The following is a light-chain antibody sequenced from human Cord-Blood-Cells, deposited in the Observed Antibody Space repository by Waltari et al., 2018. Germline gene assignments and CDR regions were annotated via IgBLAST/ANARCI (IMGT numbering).Light chain of an antibody. CDR3: MQATQFPLT. CDR2: KTS. V-gene: IGKV2-24*01. Sequence: IVMTQTPLSSPVTLGQPASISCRPSQSLVPRYGNTYLSWLKQRPGYAPRPLIYKTSNRFSGVQDRFSGSGAWTDFALKNSRVEAENVGVYDCMQATQFPLTSGAGTKVEIK. CDR1: QSLVPRYGNTY. J-gene: IGKJ4*01.